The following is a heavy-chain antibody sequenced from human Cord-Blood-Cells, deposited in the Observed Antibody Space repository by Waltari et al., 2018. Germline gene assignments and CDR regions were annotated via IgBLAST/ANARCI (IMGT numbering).Heavy chain of an antibody. CDR2: ISAYNGNT. D-gene: IGHD1-26*01. Sequence: QVQLVQSGAEVKKPGASVKVSCKASGYTFTSYGISWVRQAPGQGLEWMGWISAYNGNTKDAQKLQGRVTMTTDTSTSTAYRELRSLRSDDTAVYYCARATSEEWELLGPFYYFDYWGQGTLVTVSS. CDR3: ARATSEEWELLGPFYYFDY. CDR1: GYTFTSYG. J-gene: IGHJ4*02. V-gene: IGHV1-18*01.